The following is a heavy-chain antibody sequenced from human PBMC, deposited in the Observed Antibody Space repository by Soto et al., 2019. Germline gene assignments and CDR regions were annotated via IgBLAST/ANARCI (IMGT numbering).Heavy chain of an antibody. Sequence: SETLSLTCTVSGGSVSSGSYFWTWTRQPPGKGLEWIGFIYYTGDTNYNPSLKGRVSISLATSKTQFSLRLSSVTAADTAVYFCAREGVPTAIPPMDVWGQGTTVTVSS. CDR2: IYYTGDT. J-gene: IGHJ6*02. V-gene: IGHV4-61*01. D-gene: IGHD2-2*01. CDR1: GGSVSSGSYF. CDR3: AREGVPTAIPPMDV.